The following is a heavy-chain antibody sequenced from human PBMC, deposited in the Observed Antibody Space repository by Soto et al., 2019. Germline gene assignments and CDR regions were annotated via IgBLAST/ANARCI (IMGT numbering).Heavy chain of an antibody. Sequence: SETLSLTCAVYGGSFSGYYWIWIRQPPGKGLEWIGEINHSGSTNYNPSLKSRVTISVDTSKNQFSLKLSFVTAADTAVYYCARGRRWLFGHYYYGMDVWGQGTTVTVSS. CDR3: ARGRRWLFGHYYYGMDV. J-gene: IGHJ6*02. V-gene: IGHV4-34*01. CDR1: GGSFSGYY. D-gene: IGHD3-22*01. CDR2: INHSGST.